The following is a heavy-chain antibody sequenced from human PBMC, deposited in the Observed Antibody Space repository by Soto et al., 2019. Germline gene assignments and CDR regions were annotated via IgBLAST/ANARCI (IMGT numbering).Heavy chain of an antibody. J-gene: IGHJ6*02. CDR2: IDPSDSYT. Sequence: ESMRISRKGAGNSITSDWISLVREMPGKGLELMGRIDPSDSYTNYSPSFQGHVTTSADKSISTAYLQWSSLKASDTAMYYCASPGEDYYYYGMDVWGQGTTVTVSS. D-gene: IGHD2-21*01. V-gene: IGHV5-10-1*01. CDR3: ASPGEDYYYYGMDV. CDR1: GNSITSDW.